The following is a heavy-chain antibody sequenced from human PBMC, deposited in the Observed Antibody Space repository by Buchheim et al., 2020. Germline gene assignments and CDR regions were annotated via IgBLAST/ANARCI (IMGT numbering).Heavy chain of an antibody. CDR2: IKDKADGGPT. CDR1: GFTFKNAW. Sequence: EVQLVESGGGLVKPGGSLRLSCAASGFTFKNAWMSWVRQAPGKGLEWVGRIKDKADGGPTEYGAPVNGRFTISRDDSKDTLFLQMSSLKIEDTAVYYCTTGSLVVKTHAEDTWGQGT. J-gene: IGHJ5*02. D-gene: IGHD2-15*01. V-gene: IGHV3-15*01. CDR3: TTGSLVVKTHAEDT.